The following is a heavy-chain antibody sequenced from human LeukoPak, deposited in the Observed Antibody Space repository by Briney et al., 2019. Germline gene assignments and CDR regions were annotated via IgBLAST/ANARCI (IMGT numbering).Heavy chain of an antibody. Sequence: GGSLRLSCAASGFTVSSNYMSWVRQAPGKGLEWVSVIYSCGSTNYADSVKGRFTISRDNSKNTLYLQMNSLRAEDTAGYYCARRVWFGAHYGLDVWGQGTPVTVSS. CDR3: ARRVWFGAHYGLDV. J-gene: IGHJ6*02. CDR1: GFTVSSNY. CDR2: IYSCGST. D-gene: IGHD3-10*01. V-gene: IGHV3-66*01.